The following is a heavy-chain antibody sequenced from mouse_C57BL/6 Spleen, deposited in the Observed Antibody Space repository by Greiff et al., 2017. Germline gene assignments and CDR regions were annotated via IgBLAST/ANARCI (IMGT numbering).Heavy chain of an antibody. Sequence: EVKVVESGGGLVKPGGSLKLSCAASGFTFSSYAMSWVRQTPEKRLEWVATISDGGSYTYYPDNVKGRFTISRDNAKNNLYLQMSHLKSEDTAMYYCARDGEGGSSYFYAMDYWGQGTSVTVSS. CDR3: ARDGEGGSSYFYAMDY. CDR1: GFTFSSYA. D-gene: IGHD1-1*01. CDR2: ISDGGSYT. J-gene: IGHJ4*01. V-gene: IGHV5-4*01.